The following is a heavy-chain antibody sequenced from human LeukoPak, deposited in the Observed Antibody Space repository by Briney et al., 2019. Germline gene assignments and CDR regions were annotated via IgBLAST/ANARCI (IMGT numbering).Heavy chain of an antibody. CDR1: GFTFDDYA. V-gene: IGHV3-9*01. D-gene: IGHD5-18*01. CDR2: ISWNSGSI. Sequence: GRSLRLSCAASGFTFDDYAMHWVRQAPGKGLEWVSGISWNSGSIGYADSVKGRFTISRDNAENSLFLQVNSLRAEDTAVYYCASTHGGRGYTYGYGDFDYWGQGTLVTVSS. CDR3: ASTHGGRGYTYGYGDFDY. J-gene: IGHJ4*02.